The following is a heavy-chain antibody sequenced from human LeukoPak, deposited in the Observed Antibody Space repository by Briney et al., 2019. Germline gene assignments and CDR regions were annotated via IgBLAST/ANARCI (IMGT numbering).Heavy chain of an antibody. V-gene: IGHV3-48*03. Sequence: PGGSLRLSCAASGFTFSSYEMNWVRQAPGKGLEWVSYISSSGSTIYYADSVKGRFTISRHNAKNTLYLQMNNLRAEDTAVYYCARTTSVSYVGDAFDIWGQGTMVTVSS. D-gene: IGHD1-26*01. CDR3: ARTTSVSYVGDAFDI. CDR1: GFTFSSYE. J-gene: IGHJ3*02. CDR2: ISSSGSTI.